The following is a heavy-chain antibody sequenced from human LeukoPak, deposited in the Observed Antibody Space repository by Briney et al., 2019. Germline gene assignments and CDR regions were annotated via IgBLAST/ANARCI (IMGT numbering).Heavy chain of an antibody. CDR2: IYYSGST. CDR1: GGSISSYY. D-gene: IGHD3-10*01. J-gene: IGHJ3*02. V-gene: IGHV4-39*07. Sequence: SETLSLTCTVSGGSISSYYWGWIRQPPGKGLEWIGSIYYSGSTYYNPSLKSRVTISVDTSKNQFSLKLSSVTAADTAVYYCARMRLLWFGESRDAFDIWGQGTMVTVSS. CDR3: ARMRLLWFGESRDAFDI.